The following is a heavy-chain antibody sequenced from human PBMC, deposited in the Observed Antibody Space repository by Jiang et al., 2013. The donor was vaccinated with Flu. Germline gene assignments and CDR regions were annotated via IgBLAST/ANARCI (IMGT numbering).Heavy chain of an antibody. Sequence: GAEVKKPGESLKISCKGSGYSFTSHWIGWVRQMPGKGLEWMGIIYPGDSESRYSPSFQGQVTISVDKSINTAYLQWSSLKASDTAMYYCGRQGVATDGSLITEYFQHWGQGTLVTVYS. CDR2: IYPGDSES. V-gene: IGHV5-51*01. CDR1: GYSFTSHW. J-gene: IGHJ1*01. CDR3: GRQGVATDGSLITEYFQH. D-gene: IGHD6-13*01.